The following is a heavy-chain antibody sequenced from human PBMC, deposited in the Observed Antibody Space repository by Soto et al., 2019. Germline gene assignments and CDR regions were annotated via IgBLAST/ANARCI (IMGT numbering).Heavy chain of an antibody. V-gene: IGHV4-59*01. Sequence: QVQLQESGPGLVKPSETLSLTCTVSGGSISSYYWSWILQPPGKGLEWIGYIYYSGKINYNPSLKSRVTISVDTSKNHFSLKLSSVTSADTAMYYCTREPYAILTGYSYFHAFDIWGQGTMVTVSS. CDR2: IYYSGKI. J-gene: IGHJ3*02. CDR1: GGSISSYY. CDR3: TREPYAILTGYSYFHAFDI. D-gene: IGHD3-9*01.